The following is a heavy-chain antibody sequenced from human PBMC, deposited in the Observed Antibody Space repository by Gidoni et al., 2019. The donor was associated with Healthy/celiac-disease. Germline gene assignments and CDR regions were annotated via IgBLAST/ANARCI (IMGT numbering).Heavy chain of an antibody. CDR1: GGSFSGYD. CDR2: INHSGST. D-gene: IGHD3-22*01. Sequence: QVQLQQWGAGLLKPSETLSLTCAVYGGSFSGYDWSWIRQPPGKGLEWIGEINHSGSTNYNPSLKSRVTISVDTSKNQFSLKLSSVTAADTAVYYCAREGGGDSSGYYYPGAFDIWGQGTMVTVSS. CDR3: AREGGGDSSGYYYPGAFDI. V-gene: IGHV4-34*01. J-gene: IGHJ3*02.